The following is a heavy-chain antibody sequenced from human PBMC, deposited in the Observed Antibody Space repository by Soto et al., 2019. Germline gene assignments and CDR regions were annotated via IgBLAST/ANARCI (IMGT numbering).Heavy chain of an antibody. CDR3: AKPSAYGDFAGSFDS. V-gene: IGHV3-74*01. CDR2: ISPDGRTT. Sequence: GGSLRLSCAASGFSFNHYWIHWVRQAPGKGLVWVSRISPDGRTTTYADSVKGRFTISRDNSKNTLYLQMDNLRVEDSATYYCAKPSAYGDFAGSFDSWGQGTLVTVSS. J-gene: IGHJ4*02. D-gene: IGHD4-17*01. CDR1: GFSFNHYW.